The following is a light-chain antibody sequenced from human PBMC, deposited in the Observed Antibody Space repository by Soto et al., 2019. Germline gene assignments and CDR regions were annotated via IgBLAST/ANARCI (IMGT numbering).Light chain of an antibody. CDR1: SGHSSYI. CDR3: ETWDFNTRV. Sequence: QLVLTQSSSASASLGSSVKLTCTLSSGHSSYIIAWHQQQPGKAPRYLMKLEGSGSSNKGSGLPDRFSGSTSGADRYLTISNHQFEDEADYYCETWDFNTRVFGGGTKVTVL. CDR2: LEGSGSS. V-gene: IGLV4-60*02. J-gene: IGLJ3*02.